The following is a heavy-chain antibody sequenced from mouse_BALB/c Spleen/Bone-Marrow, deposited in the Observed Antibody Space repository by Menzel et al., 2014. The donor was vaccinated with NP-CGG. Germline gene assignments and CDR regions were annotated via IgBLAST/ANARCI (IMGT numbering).Heavy chain of an antibody. CDR3: AEITTAAYYVMDY. J-gene: IGHJ4*01. V-gene: IGHV14-3*02. CDR1: GFNIEDTY. Sequence: EVQLQQSGAELVKPGASVKLSCTASGFNIEDTYMHWVKQRPEQGLEWIGRIDPANGNTKYDPKFQGKATITADTSSNTAYLQLSSLTSEDTVVYYCAEITTAAYYVMDYWGQGTSVTVSS. D-gene: IGHD1-2*01. CDR2: IDPANGNT.